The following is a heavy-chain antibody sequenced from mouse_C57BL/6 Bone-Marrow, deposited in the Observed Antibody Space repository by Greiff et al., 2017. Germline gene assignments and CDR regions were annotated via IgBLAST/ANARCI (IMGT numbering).Heavy chain of an antibody. CDR3: ERGGRPFAY. V-gene: IGHV1-55*01. CDR2: IYPGSGST. CDR1: GYAFSSYW. J-gene: IGHJ3*01. Sequence: SGAELVKPGASVKISCKASGYAFSSYWITWVKQRPGQGLEWIGDIYPGSGSTNYNEKFKSKATLTVDTSSSTAYMQLSSLTSEDSAVSCCERGGRPFAYWGQGTLVTVSA.